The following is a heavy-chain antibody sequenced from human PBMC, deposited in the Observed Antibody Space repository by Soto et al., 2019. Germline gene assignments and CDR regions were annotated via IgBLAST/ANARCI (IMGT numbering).Heavy chain of an antibody. CDR1: SVSISSNKW. V-gene: IGHV4-4*02. J-gene: IGHJ4*02. CDR3: ASLSVIPAATYDY. D-gene: IGHD2-2*01. Sequence: QVQLQESGPGLVKPSGTLSLTCAVSSVSISSNKWWSWVRQPPGKGLEWIGEISHSGSTNYNPSLKSRVTISVDKSRNQFSLNLNSLTAADTAVYYCASLSVIPAATYDYWGQGSLVTDSS. CDR2: ISHSGST.